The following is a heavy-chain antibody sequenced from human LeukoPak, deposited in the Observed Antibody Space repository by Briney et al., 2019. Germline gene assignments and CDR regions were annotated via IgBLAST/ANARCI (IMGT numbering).Heavy chain of an antibody. CDR2: IYYSGST. J-gene: IGHJ4*02. V-gene: IGHV4-34*01. D-gene: IGHD6-19*01. CDR3: ARQVGQWLVGTGESYFDY. CDR1: GGSFSGYY. Sequence: PSETLSLTCAVYGGSFSGYYWSWIRQPPGKGLEWIGSIYYSGSTYYNPSLKSRVTISVDTSKNQFSLKLSSVTAADTAVYYCARQVGQWLVGTGESYFDYWGQGTLVTVSS.